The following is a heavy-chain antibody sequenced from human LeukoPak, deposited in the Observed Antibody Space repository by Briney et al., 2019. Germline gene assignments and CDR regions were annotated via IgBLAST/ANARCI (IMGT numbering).Heavy chain of an antibody. D-gene: IGHD3-9*01. V-gene: IGHV3-23*01. CDR1: GFTLSSYA. J-gene: IGHJ5*02. Sequence: GGSLRLSCAASGFTLSSYAMSWVRQAPGKGLEWVSAISGSGDRTYYADSVKGRFTISRDNSKNTLYLQMNSLRAEDTAVYFCAKDGVRGDILTGYYRARNNWFDPWGQGTLVTVSS. CDR3: AKDGVRGDILTGYYRARNNWFDP. CDR2: ISGSGDRT.